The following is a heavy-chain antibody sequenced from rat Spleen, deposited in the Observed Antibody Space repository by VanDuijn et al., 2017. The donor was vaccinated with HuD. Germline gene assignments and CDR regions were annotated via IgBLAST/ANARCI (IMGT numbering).Heavy chain of an antibody. Sequence: EVQLVESGGGLVQPGRSLKLSCAASGFIFSSFPMAWVRQAPKKGLEWVASISTGGGNTYYRDSVKGRFNISRDNAKSTLYLQMDSLRSEDTATYYCARDYYSSYIYWGQGVMVTVSS. V-gene: IGHV5-25*01. CDR1: GFIFSSFP. D-gene: IGHD1-2*01. CDR2: ISTGGGNT. CDR3: ARDYYSSYIY. J-gene: IGHJ2*01.